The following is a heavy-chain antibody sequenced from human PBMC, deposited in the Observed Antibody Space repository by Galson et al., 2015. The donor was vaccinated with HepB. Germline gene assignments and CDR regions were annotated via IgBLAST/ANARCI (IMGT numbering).Heavy chain of an antibody. J-gene: IGHJ6*03. V-gene: IGHV1-69*04. CDR2: IIPLLDIS. Sequence: SVKVSCKASGGSFNKSAIGWVRQAPGQGLEWMGRIIPLLDISNYAQKFQGRVTFTADKSTSTAYMDLSSLTSEDTAVYYCAKVDKAATTIGHSHYYMGVWGKGTTVTVSS. CDR1: GGSFNKSA. D-gene: IGHD2-2*03. CDR3: AKVDKAATTIGHSHYYMGV.